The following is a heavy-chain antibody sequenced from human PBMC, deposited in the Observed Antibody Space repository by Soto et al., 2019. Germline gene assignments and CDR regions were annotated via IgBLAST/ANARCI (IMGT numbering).Heavy chain of an antibody. CDR1: GFTFSSYW. V-gene: IGHV3-7*05. CDR3: ARDHRKDYYYYYGMDV. CDR2: IKQDGSEK. Sequence: GGSLRLSCAASGFTFSSYWMSWVRQAPGKGLEWVANIKQDGSEKYYVDSVKGRFTIVRDNAKNSLYLQMNSLRAEDTAVYYCARDHRKDYYYYYGMDVWGQGTTVTVSS. J-gene: IGHJ6*02.